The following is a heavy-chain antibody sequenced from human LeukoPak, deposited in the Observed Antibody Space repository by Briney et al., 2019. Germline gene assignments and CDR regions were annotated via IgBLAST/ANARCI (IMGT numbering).Heavy chain of an antibody. J-gene: IGHJ4*02. D-gene: IGHD2/OR15-2a*01. CDR2: LSYTGKT. Sequence: SETLSLTCVVSGASVSSSHWNWIRQLPAKGLEWIGCLSYTGKTDYNPSLTSRVTISLDTSKKQVSLKLRSVTAPHTAVYYCSEGYFEPFDHWGQGTLVTVSS. CDR3: SEGYFEPFDH. V-gene: IGHV4-59*02. CDR1: GASVSSSH.